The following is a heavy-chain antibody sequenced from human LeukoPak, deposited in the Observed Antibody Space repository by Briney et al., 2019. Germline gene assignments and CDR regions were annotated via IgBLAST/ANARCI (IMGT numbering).Heavy chain of an antibody. J-gene: IGHJ4*02. D-gene: IGHD2-2*01. CDR3: ARGARGFRIVVVPAAIPYFDY. V-gene: IGHV4-34*01. CDR1: GGSFSGYY. CDR2: INHSGST. Sequence: PSETLSFTCAVYGGSFSGYYWSWIRQPPGKGLEWIGEINHSGSTNYNPSLKSRVTISVDTSKNQFSLKLSSVTAADTAVYYCARGARGFRIVVVPAAIPYFDYWGQGTLVTVSS.